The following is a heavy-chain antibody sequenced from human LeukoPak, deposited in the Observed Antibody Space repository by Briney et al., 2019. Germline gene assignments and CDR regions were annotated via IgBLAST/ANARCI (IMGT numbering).Heavy chain of an antibody. J-gene: IGHJ5*02. CDR3: AREGGDFWSGYYTS. Sequence: GASVKVSCKASGGTFSSYAISWVRQAPGPGLEWMGGIIPIFGTANYAQKFQGRVTITTDESTSTAYMELSSLRSEDTAVYYCAREGGDFWSGYYTSWGQGTLVTVSS. CDR1: GGTFSSYA. D-gene: IGHD3-3*01. CDR2: IIPIFGTA. V-gene: IGHV1-69*05.